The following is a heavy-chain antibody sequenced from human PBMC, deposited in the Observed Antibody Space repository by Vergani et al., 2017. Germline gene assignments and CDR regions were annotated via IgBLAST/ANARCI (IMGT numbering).Heavy chain of an antibody. D-gene: IGHD7-27*01. CDR1: GFTFDDYA. CDR2: ISSSSSYI. CDR3: ARVAQAGELDP. Sequence: EVQLVESGGGLVQPGRSLRLSCAASGFTFDDYAMHWVRQAPGKGLEWVSSISSSSSYIYYADSVKGRFTISRDNAKNSLYLQMNSLRAEDTAVYYCARVAQAGELDPWGQGTLVTVSS. J-gene: IGHJ5*02. V-gene: IGHV3-21*01.